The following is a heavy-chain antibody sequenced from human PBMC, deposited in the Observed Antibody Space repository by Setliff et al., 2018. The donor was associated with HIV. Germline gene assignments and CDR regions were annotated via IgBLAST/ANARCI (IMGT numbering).Heavy chain of an antibody. CDR3: TTSQEYYFGSGTPVDY. CDR2: IKSKSNGETT. CDR1: GINFSNAW. Sequence: AGGSLRLSCAASGINFSNAWMSWVRQAPGKGLEWVGRIKSKSNGETTDSAAPVKGRFTISRDDSKNTLYLQMNSLRTEDTAVYFCTTSQEYYFGSGTPVDYWGQGTLVTVS. D-gene: IGHD3-10*01. J-gene: IGHJ4*02. V-gene: IGHV3-15*01.